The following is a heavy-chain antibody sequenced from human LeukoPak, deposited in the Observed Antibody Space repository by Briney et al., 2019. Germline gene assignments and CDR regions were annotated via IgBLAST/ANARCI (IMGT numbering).Heavy chain of an antibody. CDR3: AKGYYYDSSGYYWYFDL. D-gene: IGHD3-22*01. Sequence: GGTLRLSCAASGFTFSSYGMSWVRQAPGKGLEWVSAISGSGGSTYYADSVNGRFTISRDNSKNTLYLQMNSLRAEDTAVYYCAKGYYYDSSGYYWYFDLWGRGTLVTVSS. CDR2: ISGSGGST. J-gene: IGHJ2*01. V-gene: IGHV3-23*01. CDR1: GFTFSSYG.